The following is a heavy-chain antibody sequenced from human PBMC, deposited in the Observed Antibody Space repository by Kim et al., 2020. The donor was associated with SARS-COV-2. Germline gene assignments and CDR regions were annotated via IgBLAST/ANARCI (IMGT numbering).Heavy chain of an antibody. J-gene: IGHJ6*02. CDR2: IIPILGIA. CDR1: GGTFSSYA. D-gene: IGHD1-26*01. CDR3: ARDIGAGGSYSAYYYYGMDV. Sequence: SVKVSCKASGGTFSSYAISWVRQAPGQGLEWMGRIIPILGIANYAQKFQGRVTITADKSTSTAYMELSSLRSEDTAVYYCARDIGAGGSYSAYYYYGMDVWGQGTTVTVSS. V-gene: IGHV1-69*04.